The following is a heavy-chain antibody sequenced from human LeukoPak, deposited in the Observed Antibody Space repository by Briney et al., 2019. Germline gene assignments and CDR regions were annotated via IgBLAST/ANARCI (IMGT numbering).Heavy chain of an antibody. CDR1: GASIGSSSYY. Sequence: PSETLSLTCTVSGASIGSSSYYWGWIRQPPGKGLEWIGNIYYSGSTHYNPSLKSRVTISVDTSRTQFSLKLSSVTAADTAVYYCAREWRWLRGFDNWGRGTLVTVSS. D-gene: IGHD3-22*01. V-gene: IGHV4-39*07. CDR3: AREWRWLRGFDN. CDR2: IYYSGST. J-gene: IGHJ4*02.